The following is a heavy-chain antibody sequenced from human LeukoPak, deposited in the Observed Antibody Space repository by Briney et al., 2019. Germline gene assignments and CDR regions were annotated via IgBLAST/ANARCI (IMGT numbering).Heavy chain of an antibody. J-gene: IGHJ4*02. D-gene: IGHD1-26*01. CDR1: GFTFSSYS. CDR2: ISSSSSYI. CDR3: ASDQVGATVGGDY. Sequence: PGGSLRLSCAASGFTFSSYSMNWVRQAPGKGLEWVSSISSSSSYIYYADSVKGRFTISRDNAKNSLYLQMNSLRAEDTAVYYCASDQVGATVGGDYWGQGTLVTVSS. V-gene: IGHV3-21*01.